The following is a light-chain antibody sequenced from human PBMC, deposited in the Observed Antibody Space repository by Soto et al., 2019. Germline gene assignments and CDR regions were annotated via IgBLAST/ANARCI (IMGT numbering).Light chain of an antibody. CDR3: QQYGSSPLT. CDR1: QSVSSSF. J-gene: IGKJ4*01. CDR2: GAS. V-gene: IGKV3-20*01. Sequence: EIVLTQSPGTLSLSPGERATLSCRASQSVSSSFLAWYQQKPGQAPRLLIYGASSRATGIPDRFSGSGSGTDFTLTISRLEPEDVAVYCCQQYGSSPLTFGGGTRVAIK.